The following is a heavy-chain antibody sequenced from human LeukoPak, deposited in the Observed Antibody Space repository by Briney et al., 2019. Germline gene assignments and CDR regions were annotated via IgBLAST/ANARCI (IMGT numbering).Heavy chain of an antibody. J-gene: IGHJ3*02. D-gene: IGHD4-23*01. V-gene: IGHV3-64D*06. CDR2: ISSNGGST. CDR1: GFTFSSYA. CDR3: SRWSFENDAFDI. Sequence: PGGSLRLSCSASGFTFSSYAMHWVRQAPGKGLEYVSAISSNGGSTYYAGSVKGRFTISRDNSKNTLYLQMSSLRAEDTAVYYCSRWSFENDAFDIWGQGTMVTASS.